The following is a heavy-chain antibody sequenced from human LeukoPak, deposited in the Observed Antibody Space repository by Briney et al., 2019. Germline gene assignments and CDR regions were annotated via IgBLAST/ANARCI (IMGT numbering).Heavy chain of an antibody. D-gene: IGHD3-22*01. Sequence: PETLSLTCAVYGGSFSGYFWSWIRQPPGKGLECIGEINHSGSTNYNPSLKSRVSISVDKSKNQISLKLSSETAAGTAVYYCARGPDSSGYYYTYYYYMDVWGKGTTVTVSS. V-gene: IGHV4-34*01. J-gene: IGHJ6*03. CDR3: ARGPDSSGYYYTYYYYMDV. CDR2: INHSGST. CDR1: GGSFSGYF.